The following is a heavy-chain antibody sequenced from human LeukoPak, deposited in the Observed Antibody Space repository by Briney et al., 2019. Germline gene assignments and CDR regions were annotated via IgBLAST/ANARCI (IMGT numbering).Heavy chain of an antibody. D-gene: IGHD2-21*02. V-gene: IGHV3-30*18. CDR3: AKGRGVPYEVVTAILDP. CDR1: GFTFSSYG. Sequence: PGRSLRLSCAASGFTFSSYGIHWVRQAPGKGREGVAVISYDGSNKFYGDSVKGRFTISRDNSTNTLYLQMNSLSGEDTAVYYCAKGRGVPYEVVTAILDPWGQGTLVTVSS. CDR2: ISYDGSNK. J-gene: IGHJ5*02.